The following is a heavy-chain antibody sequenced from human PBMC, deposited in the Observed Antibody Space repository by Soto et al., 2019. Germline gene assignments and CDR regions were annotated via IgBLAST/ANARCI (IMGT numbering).Heavy chain of an antibody. CDR1: GGSISSYY. J-gene: IGHJ2*01. D-gene: IGHD2-15*01. CDR3: ARSYPISGGNDGYFDL. V-gene: IGHV4-59*01. Sequence: QVQLQESGPGLVKPSETLSLTCTVSGGSISSYYWCWIRQPPGKGLEWIGYICYSGSTNYNPSLKSRVTISVDTSKNQFSLKLSSVTAADTAVYYCARSYPISGGNDGYFDLWGRGTLVTVSS. CDR2: ICYSGST.